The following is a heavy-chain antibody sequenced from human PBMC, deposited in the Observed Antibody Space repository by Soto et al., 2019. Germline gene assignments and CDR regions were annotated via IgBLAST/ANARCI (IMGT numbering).Heavy chain of an antibody. CDR3: AGATPDSSSWYEGGDY. Sequence: QVQLVQSGAEVKKPGASVKVSCKASGYTFTSYDINWVRQATGQGLEWMGWMNPNSGNTGYAQKFQGRVTMTRNTSISTAYMELSSLRSEDTAVYYCAGATPDSSSWYEGGDYWGQGTLVTVSS. CDR1: GYTFTSYD. CDR2: MNPNSGNT. V-gene: IGHV1-8*01. J-gene: IGHJ4*02. D-gene: IGHD6-13*01.